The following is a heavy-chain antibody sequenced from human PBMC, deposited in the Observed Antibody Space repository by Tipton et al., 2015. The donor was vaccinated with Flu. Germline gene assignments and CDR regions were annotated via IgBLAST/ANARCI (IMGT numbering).Heavy chain of an antibody. V-gene: IGHV3-74*01. Sequence: SLRLSCSASGFMFSRYWMHWVRQVPGKGLEWDSRINGDGSGPNYADSVRGRLIISRDNARDTLYLQMTSLRVEETAVNSCAGVREESGGWYPADWYFDVWARGLLVSVSP. CDR2: INGDGSGP. CDR3: AGVREESGGWYPADWYFDV. D-gene: IGHD6-19*01. J-gene: IGHJ2*01. CDR1: GFMFSRYW.